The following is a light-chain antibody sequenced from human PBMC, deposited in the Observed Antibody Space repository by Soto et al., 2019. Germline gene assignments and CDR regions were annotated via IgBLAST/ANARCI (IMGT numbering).Light chain of an antibody. Sequence: EIVMTQSPATLSVSPGERATLSCRASQSVSSNLAWYQQKPGQAPRLLIYGASTRATGIPARFSGSGSGTEFTLTIGSLQSEDFAVYYCQQYNNWPLLTFGGGNKVEIK. CDR1: QSVSSN. J-gene: IGKJ4*01. CDR2: GAS. CDR3: QQYNNWPLLT. V-gene: IGKV3-15*01.